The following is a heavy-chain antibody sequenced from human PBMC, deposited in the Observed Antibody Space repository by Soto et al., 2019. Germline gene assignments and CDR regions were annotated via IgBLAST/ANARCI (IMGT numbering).Heavy chain of an antibody. CDR2: IYYSGST. D-gene: IGHD4-4*01. V-gene: IGHV4-30-4*01. CDR1: GGSISSGDYY. J-gene: IGHJ6*02. Sequence: QVQLQESGPGLVKPSQTLSLTCTVSGGSISSGDYYWSWIRQPPGKGLEWIGHIYYSGSTYYNPSLKSRVTISVDTSKNQFSLKLSSVTAADTAVYYCARALYSSFPRYYYYGMDVWGQGTTVTVSS. CDR3: ARALYSSFPRYYYYGMDV.